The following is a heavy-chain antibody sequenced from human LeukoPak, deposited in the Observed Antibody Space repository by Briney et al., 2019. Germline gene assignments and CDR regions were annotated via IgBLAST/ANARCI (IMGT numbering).Heavy chain of an antibody. V-gene: IGHV3-11*01. CDR3: ARGGFRYGYWFPY. J-gene: IGHJ4*02. Sequence: PGGSLRLSCAASGFIVSANSVTWIRQAPGKGLEWVSYISSPGTSIFYADSVTGRFTISRDNAKNLLYLQMNSLRAEDTAVYYCARGGFRYGYWFPYWGQGTLVSVSS. CDR1: GFIVSANS. D-gene: IGHD3-9*01. CDR2: ISSPGTSI.